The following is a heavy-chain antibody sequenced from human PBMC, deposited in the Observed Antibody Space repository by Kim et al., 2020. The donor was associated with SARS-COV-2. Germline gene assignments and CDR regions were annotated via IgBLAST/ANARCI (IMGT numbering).Heavy chain of an antibody. J-gene: IGHJ3*02. D-gene: IGHD5-18*01. V-gene: IGHV3-23*01. CDR2: IKGGGGNT. CDR3: AKCASSYGNDAFDI. Sequence: GGSLRLSCAASGFTFDNYAMNWVRQAPGKGLEWVSFIKGGGGNTFYADSVKGRFTITRDNSKNTLYLQMNSLRAEDTAVYYCAKCASSYGNDAFDIWGQGTVVTASS. CDR1: GFTFDNYA.